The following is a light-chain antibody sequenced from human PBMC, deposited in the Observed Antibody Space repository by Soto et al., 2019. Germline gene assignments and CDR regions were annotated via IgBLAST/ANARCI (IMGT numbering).Light chain of an antibody. CDR2: KAS. Sequence: DIQMTQSPSTLSASVGDKVTITCRASPSISTWLAWYQQKPGKAPKILIYKASSLESGVPSRFSGSGSGTEFTLTISSLQPDDFATYYCQQYNSFPTFGQGTKVEIK. CDR1: PSISTW. CDR3: QQYNSFPT. V-gene: IGKV1-5*03. J-gene: IGKJ1*01.